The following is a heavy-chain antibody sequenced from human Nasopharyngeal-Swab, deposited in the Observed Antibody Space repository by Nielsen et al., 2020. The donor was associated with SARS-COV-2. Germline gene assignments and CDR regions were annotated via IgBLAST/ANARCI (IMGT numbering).Heavy chain of an antibody. D-gene: IGHD6-13*01. Sequence: SETLSLTCTVSGGSVSSGSYYWSWIRLPPGKGLEWIGYIYYSGSTNYSPSLKSRVTISVDTSKNQFSLKLNSVTAADTAVYYCARTAGYYYMDVWGKGTTVTVSS. CDR1: GGSVSSGSYY. CDR3: ARTAGYYYMDV. CDR2: IYYSGST. V-gene: IGHV4-61*01. J-gene: IGHJ6*03.